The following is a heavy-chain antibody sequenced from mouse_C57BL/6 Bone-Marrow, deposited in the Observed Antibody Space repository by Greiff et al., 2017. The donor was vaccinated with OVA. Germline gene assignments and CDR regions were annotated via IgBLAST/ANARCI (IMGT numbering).Heavy chain of an antibody. CDR2: IDPSDSYT. D-gene: IGHD2-4*01. CDR3: GRGRIYYDYSFAY. Sequence: QVQLQQPGAELVKPGASVKLSCKASGYTFTSYWMQWVKQRPGQGLEWIGEIDPSDSYTNYNQKFKGKATLTVDTSSSTAYMQLSSLTSEDSAVYYCGRGRIYYDYSFAYWGQGTLVTVSA. V-gene: IGHV1-50*01. CDR1: GYTFTSYW. J-gene: IGHJ3*01.